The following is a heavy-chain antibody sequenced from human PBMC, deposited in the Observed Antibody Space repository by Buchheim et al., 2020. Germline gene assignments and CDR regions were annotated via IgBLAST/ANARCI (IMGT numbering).Heavy chain of an antibody. CDR1: GFTFSSYG. D-gene: IGHD3-16*01. V-gene: IGHV3-33*01. CDR2: IWYDGSNK. Sequence: QVQLVESGGGVVQPGRSLRLSCAASGFTFSSYGMHWVRQAPGKGLEWVAVIWYDGSNKYYADSVKGRFTISRDNSKNTLYLQMNSLRAEDTAVYYCARDQGWGGSHHELGGYYYYGMDVWGQGTT. J-gene: IGHJ6*02. CDR3: ARDQGWGGSHHELGGYYYYGMDV.